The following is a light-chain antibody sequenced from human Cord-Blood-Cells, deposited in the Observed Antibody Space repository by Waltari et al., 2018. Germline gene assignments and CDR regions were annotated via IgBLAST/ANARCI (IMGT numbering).Light chain of an antibody. V-gene: IGLV2-11*01. J-gene: IGLJ1*01. Sequence: QSALPPPRPVSGSPGQSVPISFTGTSSDVGGHNYVSWYQQHPGKAPKLMNYDVSKRPSGVPDRFSGSKSGHTASLTISGLQAEDEADYYCCSYAGSYTFYVFGTGTKVTVL. CDR3: CSYAGSYTFYV. CDR1: SSDVGGHNY. CDR2: DVS.